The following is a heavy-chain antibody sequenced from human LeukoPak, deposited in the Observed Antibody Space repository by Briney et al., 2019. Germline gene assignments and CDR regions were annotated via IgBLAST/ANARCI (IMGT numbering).Heavy chain of an antibody. CDR3: ARPVSAGDAFDI. CDR1: GYTFTSYY. D-gene: IGHD3-10*01. Sequence: GASVKVSCKASGYTFTSYYMHWVRQAPGQGLEWMGIINPSGGSTSYAQKFQGRVTMTRDTSTSTAYMELSSLRSEDTAVYYCARPVSAGDAFDIWGQGTMVTVSS. J-gene: IGHJ3*02. V-gene: IGHV1-46*01. CDR2: INPSGGST.